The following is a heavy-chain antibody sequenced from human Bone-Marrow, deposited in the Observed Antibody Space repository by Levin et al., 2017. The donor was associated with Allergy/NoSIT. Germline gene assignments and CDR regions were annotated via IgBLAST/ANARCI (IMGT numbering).Heavy chain of an antibody. CDR1: GASINTGSYF. CDR2: IYGSGST. CDR3: TKLAGSAYGSYYYYYMDV. J-gene: IGHJ6*03. D-gene: IGHD6-13*01. Sequence: SETLSLTCTVSGASINTGSYFWGWVRQPAGRGLEWIGRIYGSGSTNYNPSLKTGVSISVDTSKNQFSLTLTSVTAADTAIYYCTKLAGSAYGSYYYYYMDVWGKGTTVTVSS. V-gene: IGHV4-61*02.